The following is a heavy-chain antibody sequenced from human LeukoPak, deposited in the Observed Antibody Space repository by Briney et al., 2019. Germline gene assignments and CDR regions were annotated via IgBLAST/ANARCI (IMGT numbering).Heavy chain of an antibody. CDR1: GYTFTGYY. D-gene: IGHD1-20*01. J-gene: IGHJ3*02. CDR3: ARNDITGTTGDAFDI. CDR2: INPNSGGT. V-gene: IGHV1-2*02. Sequence: ASVKVSCKASGYTFTGYYMHWVRQAPGQGLEWMGWINPNSGGTNYAQKFQGRVTMTRDTSISTAYMELSRLRSDDTAVYYCARNDITGTTGDAFDIWGQGTMVTVSS.